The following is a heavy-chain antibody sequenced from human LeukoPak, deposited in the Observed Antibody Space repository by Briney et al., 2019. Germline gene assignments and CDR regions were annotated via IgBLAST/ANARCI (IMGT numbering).Heavy chain of an antibody. V-gene: IGHV4-34*01. CDR2: INHSGST. J-gene: IGHJ5*02. Sequence: SETLSLTCAVYGGSFSGYYWSWIRQPPGKGLEWIGEINHSGSTNYNPSLKSRVTISVDTSKNQFSLKLSSVTAADTAVYYCTTDSPLYSGRYSEVPWGQGTLVTVSS. D-gene: IGHD1-26*01. CDR1: GGSFSGYY. CDR3: TTDSPLYSGRYSEVP.